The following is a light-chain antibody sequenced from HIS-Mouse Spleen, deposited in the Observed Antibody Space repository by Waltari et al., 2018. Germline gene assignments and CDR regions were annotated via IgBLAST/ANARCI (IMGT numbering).Light chain of an antibody. CDR2: GKN. CDR1: SLRSYY. V-gene: IGLV3-19*01. J-gene: IGLJ2*01. Sequence: SSELTQDPAVSVALGQTVRITCQGDSLRSYYASWYQQKPGQAPVLVIYGKNNRPAGIPDRFAGSSSGNTASLTITGAKAEDEADYYCNSRDSSGNHLGVVFGGGTKLTVL. CDR3: NSRDSSGNHLGVV.